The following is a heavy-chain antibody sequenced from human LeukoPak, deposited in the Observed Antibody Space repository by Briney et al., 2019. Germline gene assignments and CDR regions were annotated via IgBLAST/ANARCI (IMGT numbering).Heavy chain of an antibody. CDR1: GYTFTSYD. CDR2: MNPNSGNT. J-gene: IGHJ4*02. V-gene: IGHV1-8*01. Sequence: ASVKVSCKASGYTFTSYDINWVRQATGQGLEWMGWMNPNSGNTGYAQKFQGRVTMTRNTSISTAYMELSSLRSEDTAVYYCARGARYYDSSGYSISDYWGQGTLVTVSS. D-gene: IGHD3-22*01. CDR3: ARGARYYDSSGYSISDY.